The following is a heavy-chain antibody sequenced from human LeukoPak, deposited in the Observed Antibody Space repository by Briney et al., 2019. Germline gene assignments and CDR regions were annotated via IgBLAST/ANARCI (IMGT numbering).Heavy chain of an antibody. V-gene: IGHV3-11*01. CDR2: ISSSGSTI. Sequence: AGGSLRLSCAASGFTFSDYYMSWIRQAPGKGLEWVSYISSSGSTIYYADSVKGRFTISRDNAKNSLYLQMNSLRAEDTGVYYCARDLVYATFDYWGQGTLVTVSS. CDR1: GFTFSDYY. J-gene: IGHJ4*02. CDR3: ARDLVYATFDY. D-gene: IGHD2-8*01.